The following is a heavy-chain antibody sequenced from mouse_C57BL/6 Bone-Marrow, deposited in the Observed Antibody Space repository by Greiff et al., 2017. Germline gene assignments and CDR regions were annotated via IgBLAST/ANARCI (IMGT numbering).Heavy chain of an antibody. J-gene: IGHJ4*01. V-gene: IGHV1-55*01. CDR2: IYPGSGST. CDR3: ARKGYDTTVVATDYYAMDY. Sequence: QVQLQQSGAELVKPGASVKMSCKASGYTFTSYWITWVKQRPGQGLEWIGDIYPGSGSTNYNEKFKSKATLTVDTSSSTAYMQLSSLTSEDSAVYYCARKGYDTTVVATDYYAMDYWGQGTSVTVSS. D-gene: IGHD1-1*01. CDR1: GYTFTSYW.